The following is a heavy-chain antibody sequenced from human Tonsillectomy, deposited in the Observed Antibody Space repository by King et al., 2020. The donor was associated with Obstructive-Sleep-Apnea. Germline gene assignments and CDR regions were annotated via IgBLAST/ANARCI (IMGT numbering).Heavy chain of an antibody. CDR3: ARAHTAIITFYYYGMDV. V-gene: IGHV1-8*01. Sequence: QLVQSGAEVKKPGASVKVSCKASGYTFTSYDINWVRQATGQGLEWMGWMNPNSGNTGYAQKFQDRVTMTRNTSISTAYMELSSLRSEDTAVYYCARAHTAIITFYYYGMDVWGQGTTVTVSS. J-gene: IGHJ6*02. CDR2: MNPNSGNT. CDR1: GYTFTSYD. D-gene: IGHD3-16*01.